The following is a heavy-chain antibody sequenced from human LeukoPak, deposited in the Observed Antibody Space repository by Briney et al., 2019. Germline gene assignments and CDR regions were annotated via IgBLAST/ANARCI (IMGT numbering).Heavy chain of an antibody. J-gene: IGHJ4*02. CDR2: INHSGST. D-gene: IGHD4-23*01. CDR3: ASRPARYGGNS. V-gene: IGHV4-34*01. Sequence: SETLSLTCTVSGGSISSYYWSWIRQPPGKGLEWIAEINHSGSTDYNPSLKSRVTISVDTSKNQFSLKLSSVTAADTAVYYCASRPARYGGNSWGQGTLVTVSS. CDR1: GGSISSYY.